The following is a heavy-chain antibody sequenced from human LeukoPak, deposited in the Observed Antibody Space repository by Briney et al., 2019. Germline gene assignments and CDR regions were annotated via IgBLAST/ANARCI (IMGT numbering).Heavy chain of an antibody. D-gene: IGHD3-3*01. CDR2: IIPIFGTA. J-gene: IGHJ3*02. CDR3: ARTDYDFWSGNTGGAFDI. CDR1: GGTFSSYA. Sequence: SVKVSCKASGGTFSSYAISWVRQAPGQGLEWMGRIIPIFGTANYAQKFQGRVTITTDESTSTAYMELSSLRAEDTAACHCARTDYDFWSGNTGGAFDIWGQGTMVTVSS. V-gene: IGHV1-69*05.